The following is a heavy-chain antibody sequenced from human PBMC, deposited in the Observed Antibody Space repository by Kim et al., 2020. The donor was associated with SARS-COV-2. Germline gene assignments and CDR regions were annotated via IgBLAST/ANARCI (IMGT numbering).Heavy chain of an antibody. J-gene: IGHJ4*01. CDR1: GGSISSSTYY. V-gene: IGHV4-39*02. Sequence: SETLSLTCTVSGGSISSSTYYWGWIRQPPGNGLEWIGSIYHSGNTYYNPSLKSRVTISGDPAKNQVSLKLSSVTAADTAIYYCASDDYGDFEFDYWGHGALVTVAS. CDR3: ASDDYGDFEFDY. D-gene: IGHD4-17*01. CDR2: IYHSGNT.